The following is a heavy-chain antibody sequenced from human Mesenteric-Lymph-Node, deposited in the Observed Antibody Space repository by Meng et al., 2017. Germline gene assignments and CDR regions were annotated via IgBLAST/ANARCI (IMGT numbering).Heavy chain of an antibody. CDR3: ARARSGWLIPFDY. CDR2: IIPIFGTA. J-gene: IGHJ4*02. Sequence: SVKVSCKASGGTFSTSTLSWVRQAPGQGLEWMGGIIPIFGTANYAQKFQGRVTITTDESTSTAYMELSSLRSEDTAVYYCARARSGWLIPFDYWGQGTLVTVSS. D-gene: IGHD6-19*01. V-gene: IGHV1-69*05. CDR1: GGTFSTST.